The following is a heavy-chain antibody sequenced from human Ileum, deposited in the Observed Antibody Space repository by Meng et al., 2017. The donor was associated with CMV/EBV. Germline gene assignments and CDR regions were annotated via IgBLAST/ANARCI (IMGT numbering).Heavy chain of an antibody. J-gene: IGHJ4*02. D-gene: IGHD6-19*01. CDR2: IYWDDTK. V-gene: IGHV2-5*02. Sequence: QIPFKASGPPLLNPTQTLTLTCTFSGFSLSTNGVGVGWIRQPPGKALEWLALIYWDDTKRYSPSLKSRLTISKDTSKNQVVLTMTNTDTVDTATYYCANRRGSGWYETYFDSWGQGTLVTVSS. CDR3: ANRRGSGWYETYFDS. CDR1: GFSLSTNGVG.